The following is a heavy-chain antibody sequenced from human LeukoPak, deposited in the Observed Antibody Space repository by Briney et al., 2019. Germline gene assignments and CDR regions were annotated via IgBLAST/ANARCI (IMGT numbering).Heavy chain of an antibody. Sequence: RRSLRLSWAASGFTFSSYGMRWVRQAPGKGLEWVAVIRYDGSNTYYADSVKGRFTISRDTSTNTTYLQMNSVRAAHTAVYDCAKGRRAFYYWGQGTLVTVSS. V-gene: IGHV3-30*02. J-gene: IGHJ4*02. CDR2: IRYDGSNT. CDR3: AKGRRAFYY. CDR1: GFTFSSYG.